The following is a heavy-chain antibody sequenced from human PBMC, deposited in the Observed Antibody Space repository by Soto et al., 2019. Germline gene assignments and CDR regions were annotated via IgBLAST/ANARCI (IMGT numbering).Heavy chain of an antibody. J-gene: IGHJ4*02. CDR3: ARDSDYCTGGSCYGNFDF. Sequence: LSLTCTVSGGSISSGTYYWTWVRQRPGEGLEWIGFISHSGRTYYNPSLKSRAAISVDTSENQFSLRLSSVTAADTAVYFCARDSDYCTGGSCYGNFDFWGQGTLVTVSS. V-gene: IGHV4-31*03. CDR1: GGSISSGTYY. CDR2: ISHSGRT. D-gene: IGHD2-15*01.